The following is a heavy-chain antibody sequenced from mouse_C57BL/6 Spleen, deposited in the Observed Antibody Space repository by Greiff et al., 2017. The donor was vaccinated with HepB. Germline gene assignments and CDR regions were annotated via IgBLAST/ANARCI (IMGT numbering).Heavy chain of an antibody. V-gene: IGHV2-5*01. J-gene: IGHJ1*03. CDR2: IWRGGST. CDR1: GFSLTSYG. CDR3: AKGYYGSWYFDV. Sequence: VKLVESGPGLVQPSQSLSITCTVSGFSLTSYGVHWVRQSPGKGLEWLGVIWRGGSTDYNAAFMSRLSITKDNSKSQVFFKMNSLQADDTAIYYCAKGYYGSWYFDVWGTGTTVTVSS. D-gene: IGHD1-1*01.